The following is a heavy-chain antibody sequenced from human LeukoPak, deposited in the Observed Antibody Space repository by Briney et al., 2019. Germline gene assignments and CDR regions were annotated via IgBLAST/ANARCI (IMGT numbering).Heavy chain of an antibody. CDR2: IWYDGSNE. J-gene: IGHJ6*02. CDR3: ARDRTGSGWSYYYGMDV. D-gene: IGHD6-19*01. Sequence: GRSLRLSCAASGFMFRSYGMHWVRQAPGKGLEWVAVIWYDGSNEYYGDSVKGRFTISRDNSKNTLYLQMNSLRAEDTAVYYCARDRTGSGWSYYYGMDVWGHGTTVTVSS. CDR1: GFMFRSYG. V-gene: IGHV3-33*01.